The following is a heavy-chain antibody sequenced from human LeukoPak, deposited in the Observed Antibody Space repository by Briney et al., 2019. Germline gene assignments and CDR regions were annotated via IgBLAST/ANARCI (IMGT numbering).Heavy chain of an antibody. V-gene: IGHV3-74*01. D-gene: IGHD5-24*01. J-gene: IGHJ4*02. CDR3: AKDDAWLQYGN. CDR2: INSDGSTT. Sequence: GGSLRLSCAASGFTFSSYWMHWVRQAPGKGLVWVSRINSDGSTTSYADSVKGRFTISRDNSKGTVYLQMNSLRPEDTAVYYCAKDDAWLQYGNWGRGTLVTVSS. CDR1: GFTFSSYW.